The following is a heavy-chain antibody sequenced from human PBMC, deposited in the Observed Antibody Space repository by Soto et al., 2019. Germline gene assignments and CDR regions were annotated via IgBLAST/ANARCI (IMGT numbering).Heavy chain of an antibody. CDR2: ISGSGGIT. J-gene: IGHJ4*02. CDR3: ANSIESVTWRRSGSTKYYFDY. V-gene: IGHV3-23*01. CDR1: GFTFTNYA. Sequence: GGSLSLSCAASGFTFTNYAMSWVRQAPGKGLEWVSGISGSGGITYYADSVNGRFTISRDNSKNTLYLQMNSLRAEDTAIYYCANSIESVTWRRSGSTKYYFDYWGQGTLVTVSS. D-gene: IGHD3-10*01.